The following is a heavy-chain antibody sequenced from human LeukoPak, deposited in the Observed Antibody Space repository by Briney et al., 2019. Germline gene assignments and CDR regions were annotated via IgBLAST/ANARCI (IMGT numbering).Heavy chain of an antibody. CDR2: IRQDGSEK. CDR1: GLTFSSYW. J-gene: IGHJ6*02. CDR3: ASGGGGSPFFYGMAV. Sequence: PGGSLRLSCAASGLTFSSYWMSWVRQAPGKGLEWVANIRQDGSEKYYVDSVKGRFTISRDNAKNSLFLQIHSLRAEDTGVYHCASGGGGSPFFYGMAVWGQGTTVTVSS. V-gene: IGHV3-7*02. D-gene: IGHD2/OR15-2a*01.